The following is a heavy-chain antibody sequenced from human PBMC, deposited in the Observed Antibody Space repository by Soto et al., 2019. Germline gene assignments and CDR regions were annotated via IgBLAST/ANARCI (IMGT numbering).Heavy chain of an antibody. Sequence: VQLEESGGGVGLPVRSLRLSCAASGFNFSNYNMHWVRQSPGKGLERVAVIGHEGSNEYYADSVKALFTISRDNSKNTPDMEIKSLRAEDTAVYYCSKSRDGYSFYVYYDMDVWGQGTTVTVSS. J-gene: IGHJ6*02. CDR3: SKSRDGYSFYVYYDMDV. D-gene: IGHD4-4*01. CDR1: GFNFSNYN. CDR2: IGHEGSNE. V-gene: IGHV3-30*18.